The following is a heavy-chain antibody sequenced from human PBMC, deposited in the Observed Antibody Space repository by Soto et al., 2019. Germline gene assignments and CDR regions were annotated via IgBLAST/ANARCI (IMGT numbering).Heavy chain of an antibody. CDR2: IKSKTDGGTT. J-gene: IGHJ6*02. D-gene: IGHD3-3*01. Sequence: TGGSLRLSCAASGFTFSNAGINWIRQAPGKGLEWVGRIKSKTDGGTTDYAAPVKGRFTISRDDSKNTLYLQMNSLKTEDTAVYYCTTNPLLLEWSHYYYYYGMDVWGQGTTVTVSS. CDR1: GFTFSNAG. V-gene: IGHV3-15*07. CDR3: TTNPLLLEWSHYYYYYGMDV.